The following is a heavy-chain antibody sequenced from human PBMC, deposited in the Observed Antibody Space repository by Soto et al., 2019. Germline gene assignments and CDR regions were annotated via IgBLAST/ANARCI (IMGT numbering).Heavy chain of an antibody. CDR3: AKGHRSSTSCYSDY. V-gene: IGHV3-53*01. D-gene: IGHD2-2*01. J-gene: IGHJ4*02. Sequence: PGGSLRLSCAASGFTVSNYRMSWVRQAPGKGLEWVSVIYSVDSTYYADSVKGRFTISRDNSKNMLYLQMNSLRAEDTAIYYCAKGHRSSTSCYSDYWGQGTLVTVSS. CDR1: GFTVSNYR. CDR2: IYSVDST.